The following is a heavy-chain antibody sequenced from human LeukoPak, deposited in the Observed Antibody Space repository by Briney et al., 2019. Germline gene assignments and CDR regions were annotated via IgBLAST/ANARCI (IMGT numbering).Heavy chain of an antibody. Sequence: SETLSLTCTVSGGSISSYYWSWIRQPPGKGLEWIGYIYYSGSTNYNPSLKSRVTISVDTSKNQFSLKLSSVTAADTAVYYCARLRWPDASDIWGQGTMVTVSS. V-gene: IGHV4-59*08. J-gene: IGHJ3*02. CDR1: GGSISSYY. D-gene: IGHD5-24*01. CDR2: IYYSGST. CDR3: ARLRWPDASDI.